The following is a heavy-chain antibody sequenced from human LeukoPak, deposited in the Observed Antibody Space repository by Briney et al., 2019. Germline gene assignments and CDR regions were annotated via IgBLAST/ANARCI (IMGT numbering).Heavy chain of an antibody. D-gene: IGHD4-17*01. CDR2: ISGSGDAT. CDR1: GFTFSNYA. V-gene: IGHV3-23*01. J-gene: IGHJ6*02. CDR3: AKGIHYGDGVNYYYGMDV. Sequence: GGSLRLSCAVSGFTFSNYAMSWVRQAPGKGLEWVSAISGSGDATYYADSVKGRFTISRDNSKNTLYVQMNSLRAEDTAVYYCAKGIHYGDGVNYYYGMDVWGQGTTVTVSS.